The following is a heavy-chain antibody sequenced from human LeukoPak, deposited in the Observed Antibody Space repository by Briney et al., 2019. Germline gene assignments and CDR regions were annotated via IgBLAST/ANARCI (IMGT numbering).Heavy chain of an antibody. D-gene: IGHD3-10*01. CDR1: GFTFSDYY. CDR3: ARVTMVRGVIGWFDP. J-gene: IGHJ5*02. V-gene: IGHV3-11*05. Sequence: GGSLRLSCAASGFTFSDYYMSWIRQAPGKGLEWVSYISTSSNYTNYADSVKGRFTISRDNAKNSLYLQMSSLRAEDTAAYYCARVTMVRGVIGWFDPWGQGTLVTVSS. CDR2: ISTSSNYT.